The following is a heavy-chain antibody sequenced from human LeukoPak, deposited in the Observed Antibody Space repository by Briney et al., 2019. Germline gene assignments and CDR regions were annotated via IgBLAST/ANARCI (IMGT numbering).Heavy chain of an antibody. CDR1: GGSISSSSYY. CDR2: IYYRGST. J-gene: IGHJ4*02. V-gene: IGHV4-39*07. CDR3: AREPIHDYGGDYFDY. D-gene: IGHD4-17*01. Sequence: PSETLSLTCTVSGGSISSSSYYWGWIRQPPGKGLEWIGSIYYRGSTYYNPSLKSRVTISVDTSKNQFSLKLSSVTAADTAVYYCAREPIHDYGGDYFDYWGQGTLVTVSS.